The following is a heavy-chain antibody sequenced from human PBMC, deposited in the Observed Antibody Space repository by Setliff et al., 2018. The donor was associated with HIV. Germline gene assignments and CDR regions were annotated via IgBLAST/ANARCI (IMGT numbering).Heavy chain of an antibody. CDR3: AKAGGGILYFYYMDV. CDR1: GFDFASFL. CDR2: ISGRGDNT. Sequence: SLRLSCVVSGFDFASFLIHWVRQAPGKGLEWVSVISGRGDNTYYADSVKGRFTISRDNSKNTLSLQLNSLTAEDSAVYYCAKAGGGILYFYYMDVWGKGTTVTVSS. V-gene: IGHV3-23*01. D-gene: IGHD2-15*01. J-gene: IGHJ6*03.